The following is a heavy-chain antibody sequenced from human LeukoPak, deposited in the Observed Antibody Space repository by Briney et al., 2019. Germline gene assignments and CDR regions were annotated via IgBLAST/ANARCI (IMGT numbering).Heavy chain of an antibody. Sequence: ASVKVSFKASGYSFTSNYIHWVRQAPGQGLEWMGMIYPRDGSTGYAQKFQGRVTVTRDTSTSTVHMELSGLRSEDTAVYYCARDQEAFDYWGQGTLVTVSS. V-gene: IGHV1-46*01. CDR1: GYSFTSNY. CDR3: ARDQEAFDY. J-gene: IGHJ4*02. CDR2: IYPRDGST.